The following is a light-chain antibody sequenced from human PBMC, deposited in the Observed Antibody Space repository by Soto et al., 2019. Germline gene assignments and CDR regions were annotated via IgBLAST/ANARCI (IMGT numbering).Light chain of an antibody. Sequence: IVMTQSPDSLAVSLGERATINCRSSQSVLYSSNNKNYLAWYQQRPGQPPQLLISWASTRESGVPDRFSGSGSGTDFTLTISSLQAEDVAVYYCQQYYSIPWTFGQGTKVEIK. CDR3: QQYYSIPWT. V-gene: IGKV4-1*01. CDR1: QSVLYSSNNKNY. J-gene: IGKJ1*01. CDR2: WAS.